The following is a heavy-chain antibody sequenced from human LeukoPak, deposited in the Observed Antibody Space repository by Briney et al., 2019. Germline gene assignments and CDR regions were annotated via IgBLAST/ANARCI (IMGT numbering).Heavy chain of an antibody. Sequence: QPGGSLRLSCAASGFTFSSYWMSWVRQAPGKGLEWVANIKQDGSEKYYVDSVKGRFTISRDNAKNSLYLQMNSLRAEDTAVCYCAGLYPYGSGWYYFDYWGQGTLVTVSS. V-gene: IGHV3-7*03. CDR1: GFTFSSYW. CDR3: AGLYPYGSGWYYFDY. CDR2: IKQDGSEK. J-gene: IGHJ4*02. D-gene: IGHD6-19*01.